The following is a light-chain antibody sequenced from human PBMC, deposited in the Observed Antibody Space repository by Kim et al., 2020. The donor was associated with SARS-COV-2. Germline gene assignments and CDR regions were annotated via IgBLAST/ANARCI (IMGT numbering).Light chain of an antibody. Sequence: EIVMTQSPATLSVSPGERATLSCRASQSVSSNLAWYQQKPGQAPRLLIYGASTRATGIPARFSGSGSGREFTLTISSLQSEDFAVYYCQQYNNWPPYTFGQGTKLEI. CDR1: QSVSSN. CDR3: QQYNNWPPYT. CDR2: GAS. J-gene: IGKJ2*01. V-gene: IGKV3-15*01.